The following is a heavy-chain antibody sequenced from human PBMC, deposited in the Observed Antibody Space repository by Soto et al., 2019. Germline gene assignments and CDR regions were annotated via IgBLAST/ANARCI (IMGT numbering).Heavy chain of an antibody. Sequence: PSETLSLTCTVSGGSISSGGYYWSWIRQHPGKGLEWIGYIYYSGSTYYNPSLKSRVTISVDTSKNQFSLKLSSVTAADTAVYYCARDSDSSSSSSYWGQATLVSVST. CDR2: IYYSGST. CDR1: GGSISSGGYY. J-gene: IGHJ4*02. CDR3: ARDSDSSSSSSY. D-gene: IGHD6-6*01. V-gene: IGHV4-31*03.